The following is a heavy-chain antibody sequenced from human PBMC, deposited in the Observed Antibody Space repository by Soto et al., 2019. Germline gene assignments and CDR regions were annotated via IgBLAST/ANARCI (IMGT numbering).Heavy chain of an antibody. CDR1: GFTFSSYA. V-gene: IGHV3-23*01. Sequence: GGSLRLSCAASGFTFSSYAMSWVRQAPGKGLEWVSAISGSGGSTYYADSVKGRFTISRDNSKNTRYLQMNSLRAEDTAVYYCATLAVYYYYYYMDVWGKGTTVTVSS. CDR2: ISGSGGST. CDR3: ATLAVYYYYYYMDV. J-gene: IGHJ6*03.